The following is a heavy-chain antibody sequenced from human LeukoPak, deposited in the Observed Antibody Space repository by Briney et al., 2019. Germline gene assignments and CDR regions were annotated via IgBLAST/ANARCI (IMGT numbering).Heavy chain of an antibody. J-gene: IGHJ4*02. D-gene: IGHD2-2*01. CDR2: ITGGGGII. Sequence: PGGSLRLSCAVSGFTFSRYAMSWVRQAPGKGLECVSIITGGGGIIYYAESVKGRFTISRDNSKNTVYLQMNSLRAEDTAVYYCAKDGPQYCSSVNCLGGYWGQGTLVTVSS. V-gene: IGHV3-23*01. CDR3: AKDGPQYCSSVNCLGGY. CDR1: GFTFSRYA.